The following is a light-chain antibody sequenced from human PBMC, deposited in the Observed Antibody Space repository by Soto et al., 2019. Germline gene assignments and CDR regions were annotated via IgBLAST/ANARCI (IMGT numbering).Light chain of an antibody. V-gene: IGLV2-14*03. CDR3: SSYTTSSTYV. Sequence: SVQSHPASVSGSPGQSNAISCTGTSSDVGAYNYVSWYQQHPGKAPKLIVYDVRNRPSGVSNRFSGSQSGNTASLTISGLQAEDEADYYCSSYTTSSTYVFGTGTKVTVL. CDR1: SSDVGAYNY. J-gene: IGLJ1*01. CDR2: DVR.